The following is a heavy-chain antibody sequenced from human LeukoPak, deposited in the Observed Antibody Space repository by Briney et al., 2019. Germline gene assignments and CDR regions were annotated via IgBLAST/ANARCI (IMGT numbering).Heavy chain of an antibody. V-gene: IGHV4-59*08. CDR2: IYYSGST. CDR1: GCSISSYY. Sequence: SETLSLTCTVSGCSISSYYWSWIRQPPGKGLEWIGYIYYSGSTNYNPSLKSRVTISVDTSKNQFSLKLSSVTAADTAVYYCARTRGYSGYDPHYYYYYGMDVWGQGTTVTVSS. D-gene: IGHD5-12*01. CDR3: ARTRGYSGYDPHYYYYYGMDV. J-gene: IGHJ6*02.